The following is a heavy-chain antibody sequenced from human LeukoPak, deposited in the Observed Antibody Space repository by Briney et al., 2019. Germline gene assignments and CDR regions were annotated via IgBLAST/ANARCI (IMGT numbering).Heavy chain of an antibody. CDR3: ARDAGSLGFDY. J-gene: IGHJ4*02. D-gene: IGHD3-16*01. CDR1: GFTFSSYG. CDR2: IWYDGSNK. Sequence: GGSLRLSCAASGFTFSSYGMHWVRQAPGKGLEWVAVIWYDGSNKHYADSVKGRFTISRDNSKNTLYLQMNSLRAEDTAVYYCARDAGSLGFDYWGQGTLVTVSS. V-gene: IGHV3-33*01.